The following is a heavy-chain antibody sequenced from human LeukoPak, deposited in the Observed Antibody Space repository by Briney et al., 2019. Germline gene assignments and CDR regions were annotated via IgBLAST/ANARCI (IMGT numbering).Heavy chain of an antibody. Sequence: GGSLRLSCAVSGFTVSTNFMSWVRQAPGRGLEWVSIIYADGGTSYADSVKGRFTISRDNSKNTLYLQMNSLRAEDTAVYYCANLVYSYGLGYDYWGQGTLVTVSS. CDR1: GFTVSTNF. CDR2: IYADGGT. CDR3: ANLVYSYGLGYDY. D-gene: IGHD5-18*01. V-gene: IGHV3-53*01. J-gene: IGHJ4*02.